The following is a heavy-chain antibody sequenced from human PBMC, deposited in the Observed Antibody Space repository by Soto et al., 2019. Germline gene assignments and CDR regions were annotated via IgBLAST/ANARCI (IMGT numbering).Heavy chain of an antibody. Sequence: LSLTSTVSGGSIISGGYYWSWIRQHPGKGLEWIGYIYYSGSTYYNPSLKSRVTISVDTSKNQFSLKLSSVTAAATAVYYCAREQLVYNWFDPWGQGTLVTVS. J-gene: IGHJ5*02. CDR2: IYYSGST. D-gene: IGHD6-13*01. V-gene: IGHV4-31*03. CDR1: GGSIISGGYY. CDR3: AREQLVYNWFDP.